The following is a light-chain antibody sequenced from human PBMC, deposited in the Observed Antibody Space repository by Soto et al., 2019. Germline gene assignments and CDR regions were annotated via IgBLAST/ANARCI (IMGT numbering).Light chain of an antibody. J-gene: IGLJ1*01. CDR1: SGNNY. CDR3: SSYTSTNTPYV. CDR2: EVT. Sequence: QSALTQPPSASGSPGQSVTIACTGTSGNNYVSWYEQHPGKAPKLIIYEVTTRPSGVSSRFSGSKSGNTASLTISGLQADDEATYYCSSYTSTNTPYVFGTGTKLTVL. V-gene: IGLV2-14*03.